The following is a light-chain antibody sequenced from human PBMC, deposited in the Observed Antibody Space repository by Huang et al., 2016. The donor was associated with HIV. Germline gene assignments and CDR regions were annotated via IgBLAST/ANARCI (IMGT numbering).Light chain of an antibody. CDR1: QGIGNS. CDR2: ATS. J-gene: IGKJ1*01. Sequence: DIQMTQSPSSLSASVGDRVTITCRASQGIGNSLAWYQQKPEKAPRLLLYATSTLESGVGARFSGSGSGTHYTLTINTLQPEDIASYYCQQYHSLPWTFGQGTKVEIK. V-gene: IGKV1-NL1*01. CDR3: QQYHSLPWT.